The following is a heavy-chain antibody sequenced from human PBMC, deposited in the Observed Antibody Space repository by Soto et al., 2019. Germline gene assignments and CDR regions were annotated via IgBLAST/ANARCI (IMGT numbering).Heavy chain of an antibody. CDR1: GGSVSSYY. CDR2: IYYSGST. V-gene: IGHV4-59*02. Sequence: SETLSLTCTVSGGSVSSYYWSWIRQSPGKGLEWIGYIYYSGSTKYKPSLKSRVTISVDTSKNQFSLKLSSVTAADTAVYYCARAEYSGYDNDAFDIWGQGTMVTVSS. D-gene: IGHD5-12*01. J-gene: IGHJ3*02. CDR3: ARAEYSGYDNDAFDI.